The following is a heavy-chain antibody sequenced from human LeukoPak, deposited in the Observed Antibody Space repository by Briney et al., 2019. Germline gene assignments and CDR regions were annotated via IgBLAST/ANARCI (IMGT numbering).Heavy chain of an antibody. V-gene: IGHV3-30*18. CDR3: VKGGSGYDSSFAY. J-gene: IGHJ4*01. CDR2: ISFDGSSK. Sequence: GGSPRLSCAASEFMFRTFGMHWVRQAPGKGLEWVAFISFDGSSKNYGDSVKGRFTISRDNSERMLFLEMTSLRNEDTAVYHCVKGGSGYDSSFAYWGQGALVTVSS. CDR1: EFMFRTFG. D-gene: IGHD3-22*01.